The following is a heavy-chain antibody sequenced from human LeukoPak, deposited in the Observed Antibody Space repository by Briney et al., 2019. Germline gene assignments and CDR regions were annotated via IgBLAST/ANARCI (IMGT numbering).Heavy chain of an antibody. V-gene: IGHV3-21*01. J-gene: IGHJ6*03. CDR2: ISSSSSYI. Sequence: GGSLRLSCAASRFTFSSYAMSWVRQAPGKGLEWVSSISSSSSYIYYADSLKGRFTISRDNAKNSLYLQMNSLRAEDTAVYYCARGGAYYYYMDVWGKGTTVTVSS. CDR1: RFTFSSYA. CDR3: ARGGAYYYYMDV. D-gene: IGHD4/OR15-4a*01.